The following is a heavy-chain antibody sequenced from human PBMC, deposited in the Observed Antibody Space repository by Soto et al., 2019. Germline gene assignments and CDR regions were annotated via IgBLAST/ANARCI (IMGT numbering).Heavy chain of an antibody. CDR2: INSSASTL. Sequence: GGSLRLSCAASGFTFSSYEMNWVRQAPGKGLEWVSYINSSASTLYYADSVKGRFTISRDNAKNSLYLQMNSLRAEDTAVYYCASSGYYSVDYWGQGTLVTVSS. D-gene: IGHD3-22*01. CDR3: ASSGYYSVDY. CDR1: GFTFSSYE. V-gene: IGHV3-48*03. J-gene: IGHJ4*02.